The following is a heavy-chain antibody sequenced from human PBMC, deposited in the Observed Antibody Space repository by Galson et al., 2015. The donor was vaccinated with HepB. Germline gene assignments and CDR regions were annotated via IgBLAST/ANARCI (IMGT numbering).Heavy chain of an antibody. CDR2: VSGNGGRT. D-gene: IGHD1-26*01. CDR1: GFTFANYG. Sequence: SLRLSCAASGFTFANYGMSWVRQAPGKGLEWVSGVSGNGGRTHYADSVKGRFTISRDNSKNTLYLQMNSLRAEDTAVYYCAKDRYEGAVWGADFDYWGQGTLITVSS. V-gene: IGHV3-23*01. J-gene: IGHJ4*02. CDR3: AKDRYEGAVWGADFDY.